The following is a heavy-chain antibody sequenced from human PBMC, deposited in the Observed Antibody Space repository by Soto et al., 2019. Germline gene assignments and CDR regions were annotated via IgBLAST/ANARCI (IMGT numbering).Heavy chain of an antibody. D-gene: IGHD6-6*01. CDR1: GFTLSGYA. CDR2: ISSNGVGT. J-gene: IGHJ6*03. Sequence: GGSLRLSCAASGFTLSGYAMDWVRQAPGKGLEYVSGISSNGVGTYYAKSVQGRFTISRDNSKNTVYLQMGSLRPEDMAVYYCARRARPDFYYMDVWGRGTTVTVSS. V-gene: IGHV3-64*01. CDR3: ARRARPDFYYMDV.